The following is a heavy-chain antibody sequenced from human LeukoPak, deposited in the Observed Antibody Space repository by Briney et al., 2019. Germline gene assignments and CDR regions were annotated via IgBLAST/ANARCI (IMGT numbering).Heavy chain of an antibody. V-gene: IGHV4-30-4*01. CDR3: ARRLSNYDDYVGAFDC. Sequence: SQTLSLTCAVSGGSISSDDSYWSWIRQPPGKGLEWIGYIYYSGSTYYNPSLESRVTMSVDTSKNHFSLKLTSVTAADTAVYYCARRLSNYDDYVGAFDCWGQGTLVTVSS. CDR1: GGSISSDDSY. CDR2: IYYSGST. J-gene: IGHJ4*02. D-gene: IGHD4-17*01.